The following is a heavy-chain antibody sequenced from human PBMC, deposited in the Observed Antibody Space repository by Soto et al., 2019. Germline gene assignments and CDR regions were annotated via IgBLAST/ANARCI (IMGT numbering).Heavy chain of an antibody. J-gene: IGHJ5*02. CDR1: GFTFSTYA. D-gene: IGHD2-2*01. Sequence: GGCLRLSCAASGFTFSTYAMSWFRQAPGKGLEWVSAISGSGGSTYYADSVKGRFTISRDNSKNTLYLQMNSLRAEDTAVYYCAKSAGWNIVVVPAAPSWGQGTLVTVSS. CDR3: AKSAGWNIVVVPAAPS. CDR2: ISGSGGST. V-gene: IGHV3-23*01.